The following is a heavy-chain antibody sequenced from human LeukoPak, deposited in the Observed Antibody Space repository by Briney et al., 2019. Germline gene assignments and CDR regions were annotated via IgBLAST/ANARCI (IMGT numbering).Heavy chain of an antibody. CDR3: ARSSSFTRDFDY. D-gene: IGHD6-13*01. J-gene: IGHJ4*02. V-gene: IGHV4-30-4*01. CDR1: GGSISSGDYY. CDR2: IYYSGST. Sequence: SETLSLTCTVSGGSISSGDYYWSWIRQPPGKGPEWIGYIYYSGSTYYNPSLKSRVTISVDTSKNQFSLKLSSVTAADTAVYYCARSSSFTRDFDYWGQGTLVTVSS.